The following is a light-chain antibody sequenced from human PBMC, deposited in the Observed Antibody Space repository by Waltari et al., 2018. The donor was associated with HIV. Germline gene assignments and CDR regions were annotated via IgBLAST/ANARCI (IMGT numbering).Light chain of an antibody. J-gene: IGLJ2*01. CDR2: GNN. V-gene: IGLV1-40*01. Sequence: QSVLTQLPSVSGAPGQTVTISCTGSSSNIGAGYDVHWYQQLPGTAPKLLIYGNNNRPSGVPDRFSGSKSGTSASLAITGLQAEDEADYYCQSYDTSLSGSVVFGGGTKLTVL. CDR1: SSNIGAGYD. CDR3: QSYDTSLSGSVV.